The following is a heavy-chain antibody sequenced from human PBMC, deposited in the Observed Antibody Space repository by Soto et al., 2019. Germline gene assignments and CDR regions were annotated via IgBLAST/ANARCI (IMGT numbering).Heavy chain of an antibody. CDR2: LYNTGST. CDR3: ARGLWGYSGVDCYPLDV. J-gene: IGHJ6*02. D-gene: IGHD2-21*02. V-gene: IGHV4-59*01. Sequence: QVRLQESGPGLVKPSETLSLTCTVSGASISRYYWRWIRQSPGKGLEWIGYLYNTGSTIYNPSLKIRVTIAVDASKTQSSRKINSVTSAAPAVYYCARGLWGYSGVDCYPLDVWGHGSTVTVSS. CDR1: GASISRYY.